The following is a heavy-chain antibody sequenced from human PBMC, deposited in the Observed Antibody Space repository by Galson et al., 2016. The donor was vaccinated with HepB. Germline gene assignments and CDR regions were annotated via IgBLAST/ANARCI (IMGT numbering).Heavy chain of an antibody. D-gene: IGHD3-3*01. CDR3: ATSWYYDSWSGHSHEGWFDP. Sequence: LSLTCTVSGGSISSGGYYWSWIRQHPGKGLEWVGYIYYSGSTYYNPSLKSRVTISVDTSENQFSLKLSSVTAADTAMYYCATSWYYDSWSGHSHEGWFDPWGQGILVTVSS. V-gene: IGHV4-31*03. CDR2: IYYSGST. J-gene: IGHJ5*02. CDR1: GGSISSGGYY.